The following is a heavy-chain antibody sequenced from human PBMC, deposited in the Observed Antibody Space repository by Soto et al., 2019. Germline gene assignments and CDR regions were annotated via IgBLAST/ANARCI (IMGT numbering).Heavy chain of an antibody. V-gene: IGHV1-3*01. Sequence: GASVKVSCTASGYTFTSYTMHWVRQAPGQRLEWMGWINSGNGNTKYLQNFKSRVAISIDTSKRQISLNLTSVTAADTAVYYCATAFGGWPPDSWGQGTLVTVSS. CDR3: ATAFGGWPPDS. D-gene: IGHD6-19*01. CDR1: GYTFTSYT. CDR2: INSGNGNT. J-gene: IGHJ4*02.